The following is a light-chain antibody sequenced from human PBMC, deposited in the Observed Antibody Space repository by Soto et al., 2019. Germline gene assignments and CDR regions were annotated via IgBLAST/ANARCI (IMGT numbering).Light chain of an antibody. CDR2: GND. CDR1: SSNIGAGYD. CDR3: QSYDSSLSAYYV. Sequence: QSVLTQPPSVSGAPGQRVTISCTGSSSNIGAGYDVHWYRQLPGTAPKLLIYGNDNRPSGVPDRFSGSKSGTSASLAITGLQAEDEADYYCQSYDSSLSAYYVFGTGTTLTVL. J-gene: IGLJ1*01. V-gene: IGLV1-40*01.